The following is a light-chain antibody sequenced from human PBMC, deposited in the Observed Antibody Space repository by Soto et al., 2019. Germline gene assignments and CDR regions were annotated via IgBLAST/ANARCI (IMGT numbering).Light chain of an antibody. V-gene: IGLV2-14*03. CDR3: SSFTTSTTLV. CDR1: NSDVGAYNY. CDR2: DVS. Sequence: QSALTQPASVSGSPGQSITISCAGSNSDVGAYNYVSWYQQHPGKAPKLIIFDVSNRPSGVSDRFSASKSGNTASLTSSGLQAEDEADYYCSSFTTSTTLVFGGGTKLTVL. J-gene: IGLJ3*02.